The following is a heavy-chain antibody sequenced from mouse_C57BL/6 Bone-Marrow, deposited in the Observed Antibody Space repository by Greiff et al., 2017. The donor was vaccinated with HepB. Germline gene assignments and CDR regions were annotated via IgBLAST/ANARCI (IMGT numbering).Heavy chain of an antibody. D-gene: IGHD3-2*02. CDR2: ISNGGGST. J-gene: IGHJ4*01. Sequence: EVKLVESGGGLVQPGGSLKLSCAASGFTFSDYYMYWVRQTPEKRLEWVAYISNGGGSTYYPDTVKGQFTISRDNAKNTLYLQMSRLKSEDTAMYYCARRRLLVYAMDYWGQGTSVTVSS. CDR1: GFTFSDYY. V-gene: IGHV5-12*01. CDR3: ARRRLLVYAMDY.